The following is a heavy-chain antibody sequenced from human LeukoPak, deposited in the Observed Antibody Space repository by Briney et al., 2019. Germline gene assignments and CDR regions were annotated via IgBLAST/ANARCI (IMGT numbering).Heavy chain of an antibody. CDR2: IRSKAYGGTT. CDR3: ARSLEVGNRSGRRWYFDF. Sequence: GGSLRLSCTASGFTFGDYAMSWFRQAPGKGLEWVGFIRSKAYGGTTEYAASVKGRFTISRDDSKSIAYLQMNSLKTEDTAVYYCARSLEVGNRSGRRWYFDFWGQGTLVTVSS. CDR1: GFTFGDYA. V-gene: IGHV3-49*03. D-gene: IGHD6-19*01. J-gene: IGHJ4*02.